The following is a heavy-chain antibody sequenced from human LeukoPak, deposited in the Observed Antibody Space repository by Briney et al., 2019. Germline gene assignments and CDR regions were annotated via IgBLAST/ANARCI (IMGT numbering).Heavy chain of an antibody. V-gene: IGHV3-7*05. CDR1: GFTLSSYW. D-gene: IGHD2/OR15-2a*01. CDR2: IKQDGSEK. Sequence: PGGSLRLSCAASGFTLSSYWMNWVRQAPGKGLEWVANIKQDGSEKYYVDSVKGRFTISRDITKNSVYLQMNSLRVEDTAVYYCARNRGVDDWGQGTLVTVSS. J-gene: IGHJ4*02. CDR3: ARNRGVDD.